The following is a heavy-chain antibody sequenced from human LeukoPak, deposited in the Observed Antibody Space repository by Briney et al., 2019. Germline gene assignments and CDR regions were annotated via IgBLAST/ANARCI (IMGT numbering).Heavy chain of an antibody. J-gene: IGHJ4*02. CDR1: GGSISSYY. V-gene: IGHV4-59*01. CDR2: IYYSGST. CDR3: ARRQLSQLYYFDY. D-gene: IGHD6-6*01. Sequence: PSETLSLTCTVSGGSISSYYWSWIRQPPGKGLEWIGYIYYSGSTNYNLSLKSRVTISVDTSKNQFSLKLSSVTAADTAVYYCARRQLSQLYYFDYWGQGTLVTVSS.